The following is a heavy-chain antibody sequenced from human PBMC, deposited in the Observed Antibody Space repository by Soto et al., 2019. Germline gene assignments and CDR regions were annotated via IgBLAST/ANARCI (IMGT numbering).Heavy chain of an antibody. V-gene: IGHV1-69*13. CDR1: GGTFSSYA. J-gene: IGHJ3*02. CDR2: IIPIFGTA. Sequence: ASVKVSCKASGGTFSSYAISWVRQAPGQGLEWMGGIIPIFGTANYAQKFQGRVTITADESTSTAYMELSSLGSEDTAVYYCASAPSPAPDAFDIWGQGTMVTVSS. CDR3: ASAPSPAPDAFDI.